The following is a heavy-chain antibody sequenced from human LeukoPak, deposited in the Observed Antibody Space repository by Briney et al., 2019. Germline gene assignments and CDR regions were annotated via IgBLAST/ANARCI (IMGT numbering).Heavy chain of an antibody. D-gene: IGHD6-13*01. CDR3: APTNSWHYYFDY. CDR1: VYIFTNYY. J-gene: IGHJ4*02. CDR2: INPNSGGT. V-gene: IGHV1-2*02. Sequence: ASVKVSCKASVYIFTNYYMHWVRQAPGQGLEWMGWINPNSGGTNYAEKFQGRVTMTRDTSISTAYMELSRLGSDDTAVYYCAPTNSWHYYFDYWGQGTLVTVSS.